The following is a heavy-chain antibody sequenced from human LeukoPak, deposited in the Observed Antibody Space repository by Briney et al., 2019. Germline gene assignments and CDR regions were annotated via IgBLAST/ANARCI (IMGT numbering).Heavy chain of an antibody. Sequence: PSQTLSPTCTVSGGSISGGGYYWSWIRQHPGKGLEWIGYIYYSGSTSYNPSLKSRVTISVDTSKNQFSLKLSSVTAADTALYYCARDILAYDSSGYYPNWLDPWGQGTLVTVSS. CDR1: GGSISGGGYY. V-gene: IGHV4-31*03. CDR3: ARDILAYDSSGYYPNWLDP. CDR2: IYYSGST. J-gene: IGHJ5*02. D-gene: IGHD3-22*01.